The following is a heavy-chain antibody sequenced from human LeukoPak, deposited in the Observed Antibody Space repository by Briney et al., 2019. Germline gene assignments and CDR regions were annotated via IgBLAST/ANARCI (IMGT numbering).Heavy chain of an antibody. D-gene: IGHD6-6*01. CDR2: ISWNSGSI. V-gene: IGHV3-9*01. J-gene: IGHJ4*02. Sequence: GGSLRLSCAASGFTFDDYAMHWVRQAPGKGLEWVSGISWNSGSIGYADSVKGRFTISRDNAKNSLYLQMNNLRAEDTALYYCVPIAARSSWGQGTLVTVSS. CDR3: VPIAARSS. CDR1: GFTFDDYA.